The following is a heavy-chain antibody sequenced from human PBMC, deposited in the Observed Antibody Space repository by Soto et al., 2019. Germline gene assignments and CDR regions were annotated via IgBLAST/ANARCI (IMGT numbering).Heavy chain of an antibody. V-gene: IGHV1-18*04. Sequence: QVQLVQSGVEVKKPGASVKVSCKASGYTFSSYSVGWVRQAPGQGLEWMGWIITYNGDTKYTQSLQGRLTLTTDTSTSTAYMELTSLRSDDTAVYFCARASRRYEDGAAFLEHFDYWGQGTLVTVSS. D-gene: IGHD3-3*01. J-gene: IGHJ4*02. CDR3: ARASRRYEDGAAFLEHFDY. CDR1: GYTFSSYS. CDR2: IITYNGDT.